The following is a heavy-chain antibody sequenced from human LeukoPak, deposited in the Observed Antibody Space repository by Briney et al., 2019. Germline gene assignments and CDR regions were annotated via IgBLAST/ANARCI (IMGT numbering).Heavy chain of an antibody. Sequence: ASAKVSCKASGYTFTSYGISWVRQAPGQGLEWMGIINPSGGSTSYAQKFQGRVTMTRDMSTSTVYMELSSLRSEDTAVYYCAREAAAAGMIWGQGTLVTVSS. CDR1: GYTFTSYG. D-gene: IGHD6-13*01. V-gene: IGHV1-46*01. CDR3: AREAAAAGMI. J-gene: IGHJ4*02. CDR2: INPSGGST.